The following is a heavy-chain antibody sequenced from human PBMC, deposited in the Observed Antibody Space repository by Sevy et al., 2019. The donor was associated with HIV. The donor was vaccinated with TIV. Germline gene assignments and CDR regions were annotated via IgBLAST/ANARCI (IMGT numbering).Heavy chain of an antibody. V-gene: IGHV1-2*02. D-gene: IGHD6-13*01. J-gene: IGHJ6*02. CDR2: INPNSGGT. CDR3: ARDQGVDKRQLVLWYYGMDV. Sequence: ASVKVSCKASGYTFTGYYMHWVRQAPGQGLEWMGWINPNSGGTNYAQKFQGRVTMTRDTSISTAYMELSRLRSDDTAVYYCARDQGVDKRQLVLWYYGMDVWGQGTTVTVSS. CDR1: GYTFTGYY.